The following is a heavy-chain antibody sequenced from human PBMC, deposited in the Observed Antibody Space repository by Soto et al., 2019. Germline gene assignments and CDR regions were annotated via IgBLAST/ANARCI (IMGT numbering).Heavy chain of an antibody. V-gene: IGHV1-18*04. Sequence: ASVKVSCKASGYSFTSYDITWVRQAPGQGLEWMGWISTKSANTNYADKFRGRVSLTTDTSTNTAYMDVRSLRSEDTAVYYCAFVDTAMNYYYYGMDVWGQGTTVTSP. D-gene: IGHD5-18*01. J-gene: IGHJ6*02. CDR2: ISTKSANT. CDR3: AFVDTAMNYYYYGMDV. CDR1: GYSFTSYD.